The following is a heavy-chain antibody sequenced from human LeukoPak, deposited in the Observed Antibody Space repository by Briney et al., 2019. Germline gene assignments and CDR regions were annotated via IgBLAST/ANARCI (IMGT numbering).Heavy chain of an antibody. Sequence: GESLQISCKASGYRFTSYWIGWVRQMPGKGLEWMGIISPVDSDTRYSPSFQGQVTISADKSITTAYLQWSSLKASDTAVYYCARLGVLYYFDYWGQGTLVTVSS. CDR3: ARLGVLYYFDY. J-gene: IGHJ4*02. CDR1: GYRFTSYW. D-gene: IGHD2-8*01. CDR2: ISPVDSDT. V-gene: IGHV5-51*01.